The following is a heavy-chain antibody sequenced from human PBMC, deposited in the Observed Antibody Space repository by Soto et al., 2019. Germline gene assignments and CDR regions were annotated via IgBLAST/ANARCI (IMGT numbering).Heavy chain of an antibody. D-gene: IGHD5-12*01. V-gene: IGHV1-3*01. Sequence: ASVKVSCKASGYTFTSYAMHWVRQAPGQRLEWMGWINAGNGNTKYSQKFQGRVTITRDTSASTAYMELNSLRAEDTAVYYCARGLGYSGYDTPPELGFDPWGQGTLVTVSS. CDR1: GYTFTSYA. CDR3: ARGLGYSGYDTPPELGFDP. J-gene: IGHJ5*02. CDR2: INAGNGNT.